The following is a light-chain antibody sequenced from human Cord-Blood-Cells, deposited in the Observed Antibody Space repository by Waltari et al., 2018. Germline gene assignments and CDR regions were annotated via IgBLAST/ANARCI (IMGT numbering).Light chain of an antibody. Sequence: QSALTQPRSVSGSPGQSVTISCTGPRRAVGGSHYVSWYQQHPGKAPKLIIYDVSKRPSGVPDRFSGSKSGNTASLTISGLQAEDEADYYCCSYAGSYTYVFGTGTKVTVL. CDR3: CSYAGSYTYV. CDR2: DVS. J-gene: IGLJ1*01. CDR1: RRAVGGSHY. V-gene: IGLV2-11*01.